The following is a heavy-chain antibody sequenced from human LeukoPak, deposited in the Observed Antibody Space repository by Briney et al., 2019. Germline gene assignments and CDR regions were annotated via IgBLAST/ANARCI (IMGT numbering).Heavy chain of an antibody. V-gene: IGHV3-23*01. CDR1: GFTFSSYA. CDR2: ISGSGGST. CDR3: ATCGGRAATYSSGCYFDY. D-gene: IGHD6-19*01. Sequence: GGSLRLSCAASGFTFSSYAMSWVRQAPGKGLEWVSAISGSGGSTYYADSVKGRFTISRDNSKNTLYLQMNSLRAEDTAVYYCATCGGRAATYSSGCYFDYWGQGTLVTVSS. J-gene: IGHJ4*02.